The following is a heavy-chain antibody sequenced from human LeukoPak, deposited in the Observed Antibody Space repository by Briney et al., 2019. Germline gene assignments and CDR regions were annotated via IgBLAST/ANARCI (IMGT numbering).Heavy chain of an antibody. CDR2: ISSSGRTI. V-gene: IGHV3-48*04. CDR3: ARDSSSRTMIVVDDFDY. Sequence: GGSLRLSCAASGFTFSSYSMNWVRQAPGKGLEWVSYISSSGRTIYYADSVKGRFTLSRDNAKNSLYLQMNSLRAEDTAVYHCARDSSSRTMIVVDDFDYWGQGTLVTVSS. J-gene: IGHJ4*02. CDR1: GFTFSSYS. D-gene: IGHD3-22*01.